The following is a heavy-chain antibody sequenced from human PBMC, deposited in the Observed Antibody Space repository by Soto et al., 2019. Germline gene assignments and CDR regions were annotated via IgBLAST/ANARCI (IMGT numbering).Heavy chain of an antibody. CDR3: ARGQQEAYCSGGSCYSDNPETFDY. D-gene: IGHD2-15*01. J-gene: IGHJ4*02. V-gene: IGHV4-30-4*01. CDR2: IYYSGST. Sequence: SETLSLTCTVSGGSISSGDYYWSWIRQPPGKGLEWIGYIYYSGSTYYNPSLKSRVTISVDTSKNQFSLKLSSVTAADTAVYYCARGQQEAYCSGGSCYSDNPETFDYWGQGTLVTVSS. CDR1: GGSISSGDYY.